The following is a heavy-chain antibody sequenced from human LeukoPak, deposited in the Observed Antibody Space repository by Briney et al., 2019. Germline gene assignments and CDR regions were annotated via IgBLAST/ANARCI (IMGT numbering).Heavy chain of an antibody. Sequence: ASVKVSCKASGGTFSSYAISWVRQAPGQGLEWMGRIIPIFGIANYAQKFQGRVTITADESTSTAYMELSSLRSEDTAVYYCARSYRDYDILTGYYARFDYWGQGTLVTVSS. CDR1: GGTFSSYA. CDR3: ARSYRDYDILTGYYARFDY. V-gene: IGHV1-69*13. J-gene: IGHJ4*02. D-gene: IGHD3-9*01. CDR2: IIPIFGIA.